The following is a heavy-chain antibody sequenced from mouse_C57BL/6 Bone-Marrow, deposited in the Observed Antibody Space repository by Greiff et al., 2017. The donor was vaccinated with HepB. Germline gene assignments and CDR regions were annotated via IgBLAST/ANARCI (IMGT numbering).Heavy chain of an antibody. V-gene: IGHV1-55*01. CDR2: IYPGSGST. J-gene: IGHJ2*01. CDR3: ARWDYGSSTDY. Sequence: QVQLQQPGAELVKPGASVKMSCKASGYTFTSYWITWVKQRPGQGLEWIGDIYPGSGSTNYNEKFKSKATLTVDTSSSTAYMQLSSLTSEDSAIYYCARWDYGSSTDYWGQGTTLTVSS. CDR1: GYTFTSYW. D-gene: IGHD1-1*01.